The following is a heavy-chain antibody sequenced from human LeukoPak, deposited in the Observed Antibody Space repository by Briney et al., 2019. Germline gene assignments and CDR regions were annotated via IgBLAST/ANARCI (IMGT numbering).Heavy chain of an antibody. CDR1: GFTFSSNY. V-gene: IGHV3-53*01. CDR2: IYSGGTT. J-gene: IGHJ4*02. CDR3: ARGGYDSSGYYFDY. D-gene: IGHD3-22*01. Sequence: TGGSLRLSCAASGFTFSSNYMSWVRQAPGKGLEWVSVIYSGGTTYYSDSVKGRFTISRDNSKNTLHLQMNSLRAEDTAVYYCARGGYDSSGYYFDYWGQGTLVTVSS.